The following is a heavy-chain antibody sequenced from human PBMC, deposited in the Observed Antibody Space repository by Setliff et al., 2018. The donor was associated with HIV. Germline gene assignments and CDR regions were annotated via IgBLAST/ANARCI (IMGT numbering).Heavy chain of an antibody. V-gene: IGHV1-69*13. CDR1: GGTFSSYT. D-gene: IGHD2-21*02. J-gene: IGHJ6*03. CDR3: ARGVGYCAGDCYSTYYYDYMDV. Sequence: SVKVSCKASGGTFSSYTISWVRQAPGQGLEWMGGIVPIFGTTKSARKFQGRVTITADESTSTAYMELNGLRSEDTAVYYCARGVGYCAGDCYSTYYYDYMDVWGKGTTVTVS. CDR2: IVPIFGTT.